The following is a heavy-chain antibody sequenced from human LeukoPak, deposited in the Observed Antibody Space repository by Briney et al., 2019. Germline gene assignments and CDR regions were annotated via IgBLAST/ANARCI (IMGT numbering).Heavy chain of an antibody. J-gene: IGHJ6*02. D-gene: IGHD2-15*01. CDR2: IYTSGRT. V-gene: IGHV4-59*10. CDR3: ARSHNSGSLDV. CDR1: GFPFSSFS. Sequence: GSLRLSCAASGFPFSSFSMNWVRRAPGKGLEWIGLIYTSGRTDYSPSLKSRVTMSVDMSKNQLSLRLTSVTAADTAVYYCARSHNSGSLDVWGQGTTVSVSS.